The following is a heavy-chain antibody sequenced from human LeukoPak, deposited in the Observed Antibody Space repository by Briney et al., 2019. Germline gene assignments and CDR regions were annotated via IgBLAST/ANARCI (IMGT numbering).Heavy chain of an antibody. CDR2: IYSGGST. J-gene: IGHJ3*02. CDR1: GFTVSSNY. D-gene: IGHD1-26*01. V-gene: IGHV3-66*02. CDR3: ARHLIVGATEGAFDI. Sequence: PPGGSLRLSCAASGFTVSSNYMSWVRQAPGKELEWVSVIYSGGSTYYADSVKGRFTISRDNSKNTLYLQMNSLRAEDTAVYYCARHLIVGATEGAFDIWGQGTMVTVSS.